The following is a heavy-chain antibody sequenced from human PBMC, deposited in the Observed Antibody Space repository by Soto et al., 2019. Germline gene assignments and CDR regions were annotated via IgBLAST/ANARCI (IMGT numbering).Heavy chain of an antibody. CDR1: GFSFNKFG. CDR3: EKDHGNGLSEVDS. J-gene: IGHJ4*02. CDR2: ISDDGTNK. D-gene: IGHD2-8*01. Sequence: QVQLVESGGGVVQPGRSLGLSCVASGFSFNKFGMHWFRQAPVKGLEWVAVISDDGTNKFHADSVKGRFSLSRDNSKKVQSPQMSIPTTDDKGVYWCEKDHGNGLSEVDSWGQGTLVSVSS. V-gene: IGHV3-30*18.